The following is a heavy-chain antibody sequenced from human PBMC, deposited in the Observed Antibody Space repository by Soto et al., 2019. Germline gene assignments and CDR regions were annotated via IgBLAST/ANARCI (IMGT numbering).Heavy chain of an antibody. J-gene: IGHJ4*02. Sequence: GGSLRLSCAASGFTFSSYWMSWVRQAPGKGLEWVANIKQDGSEKYYVDSVKGRFTIPRDNAKNPLYLQMNSLRAEDTAAYYCARDSLFRSRSYYQYYWGQGTLVTVSS. CDR1: GFTFSSYW. V-gene: IGHV3-7*05. CDR3: ARDSLFRSRSYYQYY. D-gene: IGHD3-10*01. CDR2: IKQDGSEK.